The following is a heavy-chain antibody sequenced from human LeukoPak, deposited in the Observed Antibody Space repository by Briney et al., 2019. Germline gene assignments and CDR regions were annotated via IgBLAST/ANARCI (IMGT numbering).Heavy chain of an antibody. CDR2: VYYSGST. Sequence: SETLSLTCTVSGGSISSSTSYWAWIRQPPGKGLEWIAAVYYSGSTYYNPSLKSRLTISIDTSRNQFSVKLHPVTAADTAVYYCARRNHYFDYWGQGILVTVSS. J-gene: IGHJ4*02. V-gene: IGHV4-39*01. CDR1: GGSISSSTSY. CDR3: ARRNHYFDY.